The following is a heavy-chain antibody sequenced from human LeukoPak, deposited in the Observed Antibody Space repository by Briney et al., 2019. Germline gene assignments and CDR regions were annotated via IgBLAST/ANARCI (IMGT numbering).Heavy chain of an antibody. D-gene: IGHD3-3*01. Sequence: ASVKVSCKASGYTFTSYGISWVRQAPGQGLEWMGWISAHNGNTNYAQKLQGRVTMTTDTSTSTAYMELRSLRSDDTAVYYCARDDYDFWSGYPSFDYWGQGTLVTVSS. CDR1: GYTFTSYG. J-gene: IGHJ4*02. CDR3: ARDDYDFWSGYPSFDY. V-gene: IGHV1-18*01. CDR2: ISAHNGNT.